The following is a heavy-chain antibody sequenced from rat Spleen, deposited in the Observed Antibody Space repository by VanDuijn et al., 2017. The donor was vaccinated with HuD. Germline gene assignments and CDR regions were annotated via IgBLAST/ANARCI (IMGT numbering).Heavy chain of an antibody. D-gene: IGHD1-1*01. Sequence: EVQLVESGGGLVQPGRSLKLSCAASGFTFNNYGMAWVRQAPTKGLEWVATFSYDGFTTYYRDSVRGRFTISSDDAKTTLYLQMDSLRSEDTATYYCARDGQWFDYWGQGVMVTVSS. CDR2: FSYDGFTT. CDR1: GFTFNNYG. V-gene: IGHV5-29*01. J-gene: IGHJ2*01. CDR3: ARDGQWFDY.